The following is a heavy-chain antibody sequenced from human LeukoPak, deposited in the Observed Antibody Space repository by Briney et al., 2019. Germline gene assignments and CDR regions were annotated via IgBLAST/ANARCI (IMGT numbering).Heavy chain of an antibody. J-gene: IGHJ4*02. CDR1: GFTFSSYA. CDR3: ATLSRYSSSWYYFDY. V-gene: IGHV3-23*01. CDR2: ISGSGGST. Sequence: GGSLRLSCAASGFTFSSYAMRWVRQAPGKGLEWVSAISGSGGSTYYADSVKGRFTISRDNSKNTLYLQMNSQRAEDTAVYYCATLSRYSSSWYYFDYWGQGTLVTVSS. D-gene: IGHD6-13*01.